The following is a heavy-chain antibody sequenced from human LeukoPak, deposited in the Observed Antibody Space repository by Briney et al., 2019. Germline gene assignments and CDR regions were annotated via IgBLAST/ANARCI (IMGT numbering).Heavy chain of an antibody. CDR1: GYSFTNYW. V-gene: IGHV5-51*01. J-gene: IGHJ3*02. Sequence: GESLRISCKGSGYSFTNYWIGWVRQMPGKGLEWMGVIYPDDSDTRYSPSFQGQVTISADKSISTAYLQWSGLKASDTAMYYCARHGVGANEAFDIWGQGTMVTVSS. D-gene: IGHD1-26*01. CDR3: ARHGVGANEAFDI. CDR2: IYPDDSDT.